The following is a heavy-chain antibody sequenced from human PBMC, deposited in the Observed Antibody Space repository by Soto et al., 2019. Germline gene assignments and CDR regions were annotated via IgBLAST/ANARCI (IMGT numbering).Heavy chain of an antibody. CDR2: IKQDGSEK. J-gene: IGHJ6*03. Sequence: GGSLRLSCAASGFTFSSYWMSWVRQAPGKGLEWVANIKQDGSEKYYVDSVKGRFTISRDNAKNSLFLQMNSLRAEDTAVYYCARVVRLELRGYYYYYMDVWGKGTTVTVSS. D-gene: IGHD1-7*01. V-gene: IGHV3-7*01. CDR3: ARVVRLELRGYYYYYMDV. CDR1: GFTFSSYW.